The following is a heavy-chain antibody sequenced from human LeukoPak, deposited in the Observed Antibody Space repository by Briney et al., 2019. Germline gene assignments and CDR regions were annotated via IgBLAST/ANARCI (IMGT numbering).Heavy chain of an antibody. CDR1: GYTFTNYD. CDR2: MKPNSGYT. D-gene: IGHD4-11*01. J-gene: IGHJ4*02. V-gene: IGHV1-8*01. CDR3: ATVYVSFRSDYSNYGGPRWDFDY. Sequence: GASVKVSCKASGYTFTNYDINWVRQATGQGLEWMGYMKPNSGYTGYAQKFQGRVTMTRDTSISTAYMELSSLTSEDTAVYYCATVYVSFRSDYSNYGGPRWDFDYWGQGTLVTVSS.